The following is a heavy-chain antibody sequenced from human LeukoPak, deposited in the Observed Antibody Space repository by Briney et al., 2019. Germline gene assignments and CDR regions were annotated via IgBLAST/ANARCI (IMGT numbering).Heavy chain of an antibody. D-gene: IGHD3-10*01. CDR1: GGTFSSYA. J-gene: IGHJ4*02. CDR2: IIPIFGTA. CDR3: ARDSRDYGSGSSQHYFDY. V-gene: IGHV1-69*13. Sequence: SVKVSCKASGGTFSSYAISWVRQAPGQGLEWMGGIIPIFGTANYAQKFQGRVTITADESTSTAYMELSSLRSEDTAVYYCARDSRDYGSGSSQHYFDYWGQGTLVTVSS.